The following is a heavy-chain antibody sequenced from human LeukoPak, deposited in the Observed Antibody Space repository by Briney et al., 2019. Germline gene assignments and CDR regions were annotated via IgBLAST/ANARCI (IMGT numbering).Heavy chain of an antibody. Sequence: GSSVKVSCKASGGTFSSYAISWVRQAPGQGLEWMGGIIPIFGTANYAQKFQGRVTITTDESTSTAYMELSSLRSEDTAVYYCARDRGYCSSTSCYTGDYWGQGTLVTVSS. D-gene: IGHD2-2*02. CDR2: IIPIFGTA. CDR1: GGTFSSYA. CDR3: ARDRGYCSSTSCYTGDY. J-gene: IGHJ4*02. V-gene: IGHV1-69*05.